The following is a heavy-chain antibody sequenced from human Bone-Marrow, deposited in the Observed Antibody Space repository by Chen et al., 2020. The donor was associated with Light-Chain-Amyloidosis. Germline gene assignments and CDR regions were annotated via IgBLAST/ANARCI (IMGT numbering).Heavy chain of an antibody. Sequence: EVLLVESGGEVVQPGGSLRLSCTASGFSFSTYWMHWVRQSPGKGLVSVSRTNSAGTSTTYADYVKGRFTVSRDNTKNTTYLEMNSLRVEDTAVYYCARTTLRYLDYWGQGTLVTVSS. J-gene: IGHJ4*02. CDR1: GFSFSTYW. D-gene: IGHD3-9*01. CDR2: TNSAGTST. CDR3: ARTTLRYLDY. V-gene: IGHV3-74*01.